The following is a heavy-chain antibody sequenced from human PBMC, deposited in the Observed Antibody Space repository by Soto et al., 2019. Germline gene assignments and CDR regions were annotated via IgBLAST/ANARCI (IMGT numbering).Heavy chain of an antibody. CDR1: GGTFSSYA. Sequence: QVQLVQSGAEVKKPGSSVKVSCKASGGTFSSYAISWVRQAPGQGLEWMGGIIPIFGTANYAQKFQGRATITADESTSTAYIELSSLRSEDTAVYSCARESRYCSGGSCYFLPGIDYWGQGTLVTVSS. D-gene: IGHD2-15*01. CDR2: IIPIFGTA. J-gene: IGHJ4*02. CDR3: ARESRYCSGGSCYFLPGIDY. V-gene: IGHV1-69*12.